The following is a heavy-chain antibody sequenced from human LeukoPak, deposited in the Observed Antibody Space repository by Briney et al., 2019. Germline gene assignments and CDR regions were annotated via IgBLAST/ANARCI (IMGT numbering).Heavy chain of an antibody. J-gene: IGHJ4*02. D-gene: IGHD5-12*01. CDR3: VKIYSGYDRPYFDY. CDR2: ISSNGGST. Sequence: GGSLRLSCSASGFTFSSYAMHWVRQAPGKGLENVSAISSNGGSTYYADSVKGRFTISRDNSKNTLYLQMSSLRAEDTAVYYCVKIYSGYDRPYFDYWSQGTLVTVSS. V-gene: IGHV3-64D*06. CDR1: GFTFSSYA.